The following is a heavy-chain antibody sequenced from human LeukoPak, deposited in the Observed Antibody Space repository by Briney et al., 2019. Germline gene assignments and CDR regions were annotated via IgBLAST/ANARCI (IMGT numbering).Heavy chain of an antibody. D-gene: IGHD5-24*01. CDR3: AKGGEATALFQH. J-gene: IGHJ1*01. CDR2: ISGSGGST. Sequence: GSLRLSCAASGFTFSSYGMSWVRQAPGKGLEWVSAISGSGGSTYYADSVKGRFTISRDNSKNTLYLQMNSLRAEDTAVYYCAKGGEATALFQHWGQGTLVTVSS. CDR1: GFTFSSYG. V-gene: IGHV3-23*01.